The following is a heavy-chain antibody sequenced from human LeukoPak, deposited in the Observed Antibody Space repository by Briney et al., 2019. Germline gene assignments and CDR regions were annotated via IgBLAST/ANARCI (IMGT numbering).Heavy chain of an antibody. Sequence: SETLSLTCAVYGGSFSGYYWSWIRQPPGKGLEWIGSIYYSGSTYYSPSLKSRVTISLDTSKNQFSLRLSSVTAADTAVYYCASQGDSGGYYFDYWGQGTQVTVSS. CDR1: GGSFSGYY. CDR3: ASQGDSGGYYFDY. J-gene: IGHJ4*02. V-gene: IGHV4-34*01. D-gene: IGHD3-22*01. CDR2: IYYSGST.